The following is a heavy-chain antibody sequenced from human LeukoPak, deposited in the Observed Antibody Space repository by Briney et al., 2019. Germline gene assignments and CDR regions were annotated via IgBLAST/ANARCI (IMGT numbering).Heavy chain of an antibody. V-gene: IGHV3-30*02. CDR2: LRYDGSNK. D-gene: IGHD3-3*01. CDR3: PKGAPPLEWLSNYFDY. Sequence: PGGSLRLSCAASGFTFSSYGMHWVRQAPGNGLEWVAFLRYDGSNKEYADSVKGRFTISRDNSKNTLYLQMNSLRAEDTAVYYCPKGAPPLEWLSNYFDYWGQGTLVTVSS. J-gene: IGHJ4*02. CDR1: GFTFSSYG.